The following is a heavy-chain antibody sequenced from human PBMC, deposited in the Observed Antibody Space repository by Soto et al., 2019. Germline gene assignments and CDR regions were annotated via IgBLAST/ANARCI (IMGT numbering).Heavy chain of an antibody. CDR1: GFTFKNYA. CDR2: ISYDGSIE. V-gene: IGHV3-30-3*01. J-gene: IGHJ4*02. D-gene: IGHD3-9*01. Sequence: QVQLVESGGGVVQPGRSLRLSCAASGFTFKNYAMHWVRQAPGKGLEWVAVISYDGSIEFYADSVKGRFTISRDDFKNIMFLQMGSLRVEDTAVYYCARGLRDFGWRLPFGYWGQGTLVTVSS. CDR3: ARGLRDFGWRLPFGY.